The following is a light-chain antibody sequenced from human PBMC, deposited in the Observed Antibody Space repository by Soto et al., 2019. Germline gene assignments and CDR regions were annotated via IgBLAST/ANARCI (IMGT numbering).Light chain of an antibody. CDR2: GAS. CDR1: QSISTY. Sequence: DIQMTQSPSSLPASVGDRVTITCRASQSISTYLNWYQQKPGKAPNLLIYGASGLQNGVPSRFTGSGSGTEFTLTITGLQPEDFGTYYCQQSSITPRSFGQGTKVDIK. V-gene: IGKV1-39*01. CDR3: QQSSITPRS. J-gene: IGKJ1*01.